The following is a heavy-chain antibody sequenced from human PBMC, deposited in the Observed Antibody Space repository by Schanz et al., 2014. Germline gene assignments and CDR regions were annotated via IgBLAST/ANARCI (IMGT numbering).Heavy chain of an antibody. CDR1: GFNFSDYA. V-gene: IGHV3-74*01. D-gene: IGHD3-3*01. CDR3: VRDSFFAFDY. Sequence: EVHLLESGGGLVPPGGSLRLSCAASGFNFSDYAMCWVRQAPGKGLVWVSRIKSDGSSTSYADSVKGRFTISRDNAKNSVFLQMNSLRAEDTAVYYCVRDSFFAFDYWGQGTLVTVSS. J-gene: IGHJ4*02. CDR2: IKSDGSST.